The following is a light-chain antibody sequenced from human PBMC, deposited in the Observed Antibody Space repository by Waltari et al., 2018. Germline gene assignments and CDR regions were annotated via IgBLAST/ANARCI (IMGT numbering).Light chain of an antibody. CDR2: AAS. V-gene: IGKV1-39*01. CDR1: QNIDRY. CDR3: QQSYSTPWT. Sequence: IQMTQSPSSLSASVGDRVSLACRASQNIDRYLNWYQQIPGKAPKLLIYAASSLQGGVPSRFSGSGSGTDFTLTINSLQPEDFVIYYCQQSYSTPWTFGQGTKVEIK. J-gene: IGKJ1*01.